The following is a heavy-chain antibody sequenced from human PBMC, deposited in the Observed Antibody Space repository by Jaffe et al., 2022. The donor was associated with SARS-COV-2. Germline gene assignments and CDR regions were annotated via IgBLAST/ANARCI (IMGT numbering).Heavy chain of an antibody. CDR3: ARDRYGSGSYYLPFDY. V-gene: IGHV1-69*01. CDR2: IIPIFGTA. D-gene: IGHD3-10*01. J-gene: IGHJ4*02. Sequence: QVQLVQSGAEVKKPGSSVKVSCKASGGTFSSYAISWVRQAPGQGLEWMGGIIPIFGTANYAQKFQGRVTITADESTSTAYMELSSLRSEDTAVYYCARDRYGSGSYYLPFDYWGQGTLVTVSS. CDR1: GGTFSSYA.